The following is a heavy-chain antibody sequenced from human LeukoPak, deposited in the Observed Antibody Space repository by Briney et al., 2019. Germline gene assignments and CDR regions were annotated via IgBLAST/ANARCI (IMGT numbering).Heavy chain of an antibody. D-gene: IGHD6-13*01. CDR2: INPSVGST. J-gene: IGHJ4*02. Sequence: ASAKVSCKASGYTFTTYFIHWVRQAPGQGLEWMGMINPSVGSTTCAQKFQGRVTMTRDTSTSTVYMELSSLRSEDTAVYYCARDLDSSSWYIEYWGQGTLVTVSS. CDR3: ARDLDSSSWYIEY. V-gene: IGHV1-46*01. CDR1: GYTFTTYF.